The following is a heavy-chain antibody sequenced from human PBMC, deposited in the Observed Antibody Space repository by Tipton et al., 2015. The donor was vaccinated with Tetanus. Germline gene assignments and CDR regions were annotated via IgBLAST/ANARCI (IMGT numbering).Heavy chain of an antibody. V-gene: IGHV4-61*01. CDR2: IYYSGST. Sequence: TLSLTCTVSGGSVSSGSYYWSWIRQPPGKGLEWIGYIYYSGSTNYNPSLKSRVTISVDTSKNQFSLKLSSVTAADTAVYYCARSGIYYYYGMDVWGQGTTVTVSS. D-gene: IGHD3-10*01. CDR1: GGSVSSGSYY. CDR3: ARSGIYYYYGMDV. J-gene: IGHJ6*02.